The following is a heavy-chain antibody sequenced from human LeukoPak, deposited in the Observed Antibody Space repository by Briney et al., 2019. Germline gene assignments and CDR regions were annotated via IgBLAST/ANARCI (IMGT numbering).Heavy chain of an antibody. Sequence: PSQTLSLTCTVSGGSISSGDYYWSWIRQPPGKGLEWIGYIYYSGSTYYNPSLKSRVTISVDTSKNQFSLKLSSVTAADTAVYYCARSRLVLRYFDWFGQAPGAFDIWGQGTTVTVSS. D-gene: IGHD3-9*01. J-gene: IGHJ3*02. CDR2: IYYSGST. CDR1: GGSISSGDYY. V-gene: IGHV4-30-4*01. CDR3: ARSRLVLRYFDWFGQAPGAFDI.